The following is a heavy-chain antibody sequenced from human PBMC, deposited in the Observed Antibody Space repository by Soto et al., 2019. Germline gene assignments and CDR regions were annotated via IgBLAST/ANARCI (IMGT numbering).Heavy chain of an antibody. V-gene: IGHV3-30-3*01. Sequence: QVQLVESGGGVVQPGRSLRLSCAASGFTFSSYAMHWVRQAPGKGLEWVAVISYDGSNKYYADSVKGRFTISRDNSKNTLYLQMNSLRAEDTAVYYCARDRTSGWFDPWGQGTLVTVSS. J-gene: IGHJ5*02. CDR2: ISYDGSNK. CDR3: ARDRTSGWFDP. CDR1: GFTFSSYA.